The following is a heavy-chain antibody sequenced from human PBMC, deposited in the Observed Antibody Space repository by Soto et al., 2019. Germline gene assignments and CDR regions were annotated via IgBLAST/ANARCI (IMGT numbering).Heavy chain of an antibody. D-gene: IGHD3-3*01. V-gene: IGHV3-73*01. Sequence: GGSLRLSCAASGFTFSGSAMHWVRQASGKGLEWVGRIRSKANSYATAYAASVKGRFTISRDDSKNTAYLQMNSLKTEDTAVYYCTAQPSYDFWSGYYSRGLFDYWGQGTLVTVSS. CDR1: GFTFSGSA. CDR2: IRSKANSYAT. J-gene: IGHJ4*02. CDR3: TAQPSYDFWSGYYSRGLFDY.